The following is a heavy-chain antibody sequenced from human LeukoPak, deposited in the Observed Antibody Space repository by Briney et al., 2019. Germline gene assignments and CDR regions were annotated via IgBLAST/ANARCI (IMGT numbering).Heavy chain of an antibody. J-gene: IGHJ4*02. CDR3: AKETVAAAGPFDS. CDR1: GFTFSSYG. Sequence: PGRSLRLSCAASGFTFSSYGMHWVRQAPGKGLEWVAVIWYDGSNKYYADSVKGRFTISRDNSKNTLFLQMNSLRAEDTAVYFCAKETVAAAGPFDSWGQGTLVTVSS. CDR2: IWYDGSNK. D-gene: IGHD6-13*01. V-gene: IGHV3-33*06.